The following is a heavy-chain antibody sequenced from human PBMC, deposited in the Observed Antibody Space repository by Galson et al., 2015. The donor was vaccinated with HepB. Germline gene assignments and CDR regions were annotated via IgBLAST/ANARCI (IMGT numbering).Heavy chain of an antibody. Sequence: SLRLSCAASGFTFSSYSMNWVRQAPGKGLEWVSYISSSSSTIYHADSVKGRFTISRDNAKNSLYLQMNSLRAEDTAVYYCAREAVWFGELLDVKDYYYYGMDVWGQGTTVTVSS. CDR3: AREAVWFGELLDVKDYYYYGMDV. CDR2: ISSSSSTI. V-gene: IGHV3-48*04. CDR1: GFTFSSYS. J-gene: IGHJ6*02. D-gene: IGHD3-10*01.